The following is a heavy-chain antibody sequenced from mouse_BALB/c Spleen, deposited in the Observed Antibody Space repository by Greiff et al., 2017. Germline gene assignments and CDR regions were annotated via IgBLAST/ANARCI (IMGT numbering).Heavy chain of an antibody. CDR1: GYTFTSYW. D-gene: IGHD2-4*01. Sequence: VQLQQSGAELAKPGASVKMSCTASGYTFTSYWMHWVKQRPGQGLEWIGYINPSTGYTEYNQKFKDKATLTADKSSSTAYMQLSSLTSEDSAVYYCARRGSTMTYYYAMDYWGQGTSVTVSS. V-gene: IGHV1-7*01. CDR3: ARRGSTMTYYYAMDY. CDR2: INPSTGYT. J-gene: IGHJ4*01.